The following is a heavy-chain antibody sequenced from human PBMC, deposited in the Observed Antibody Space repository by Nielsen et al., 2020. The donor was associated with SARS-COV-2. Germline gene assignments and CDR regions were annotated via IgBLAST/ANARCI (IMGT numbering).Heavy chain of an antibody. V-gene: IGHV3-30*04. Sequence: WIRQPPGKGLEWVAVISYDGSNKYYADSVKGRFTISRDNSKNTLYLQMNSLRAEDTAVYYCANLPIAARRYYYYYGMDVWGQGTTVTVSS. CDR3: ANLPIAARRYYYYYGMDV. D-gene: IGHD6-6*01. J-gene: IGHJ6*02. CDR2: ISYDGSNK.